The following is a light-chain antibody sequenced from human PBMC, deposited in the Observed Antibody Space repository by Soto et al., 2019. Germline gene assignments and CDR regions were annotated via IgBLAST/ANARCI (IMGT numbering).Light chain of an antibody. V-gene: IGLV2-23*01. CDR3: CSYAGSSTYV. J-gene: IGLJ1*01. Sequence: QSALTQPASVSGSPGQSITISCTGTSSDVGSYNLVSWYQQHPGKAPKLMIYDDNRRPSGVSDRFSGSKSGNTASLTISGLQAEDEAYYYCCSYAGSSTYVFGTGTKVTVL. CDR1: SSDVGSYNL. CDR2: DDN.